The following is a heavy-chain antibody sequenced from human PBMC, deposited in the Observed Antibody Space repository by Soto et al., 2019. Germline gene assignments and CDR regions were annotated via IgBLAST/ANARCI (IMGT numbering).Heavy chain of an antibody. Sequence: QVQLVQSGAEVKKPGASVTVSCKASGYTFTRSGISWVRQAPGQGLEWMGWISTYNGDTNYAQTFQGRVTMTTDTSTSTVYMELRSLRADDTAVYYCAREGVAPYYYYGMDVWGQGTPVTVSS. CDR2: ISTYNGDT. CDR1: GYTFTRSG. J-gene: IGHJ6*02. CDR3: AREGVAPYYYYGMDV. V-gene: IGHV1-18*01. D-gene: IGHD5-12*01.